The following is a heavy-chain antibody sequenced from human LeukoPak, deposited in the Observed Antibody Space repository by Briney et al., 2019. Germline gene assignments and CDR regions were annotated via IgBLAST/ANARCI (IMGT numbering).Heavy chain of an antibody. J-gene: IGHJ4*02. CDR3: ARQYIVVVFGY. D-gene: IGHD2-15*01. CDR1: GGSISSSSYY. CDR2: IYYSGST. V-gene: IGHV4-39*01. Sequence: PSETLSLTCTVSGGSISSSSYYWGWIRQPPGKGLEWIGSIYYSGSTYYNPSLKSRVTISVDTSKNQFSLKLSSVTAADTAVYYCARQYIVVVFGYWGQGTLVTVSS.